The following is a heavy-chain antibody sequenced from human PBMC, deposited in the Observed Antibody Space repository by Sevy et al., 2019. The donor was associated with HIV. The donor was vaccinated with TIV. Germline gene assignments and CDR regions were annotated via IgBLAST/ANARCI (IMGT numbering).Heavy chain of an antibody. CDR2: IRNKAYDGTT. CDR1: GFTFGDYA. V-gene: IGHV3-49*03. D-gene: IGHD6-19*01. CDR3: TRAPTEGIAVAGNWYDP. J-gene: IGHJ5*02. Sequence: GGSLRLSCKASGFTFGDYAMSWFRQAPGKGLEWVGFIRNKAYDGTTEYSASVKGRFTISRDDYKSIAYMQMNSLKTEDTAVYYCTRAPTEGIAVAGNWYDPWGQGTLVTVSS.